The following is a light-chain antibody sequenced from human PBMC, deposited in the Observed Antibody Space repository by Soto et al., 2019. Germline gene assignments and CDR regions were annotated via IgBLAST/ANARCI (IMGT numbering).Light chain of an antibody. J-gene: IGKJ1*01. CDR3: MQALQTRT. CDR1: QSLLHSNGYNY. V-gene: IGKV2-28*01. CDR2: LGS. Sequence: DIVMTQSPLSLPVTPGEPASISCRYSQSLLHSNGYNYLDWYLQKPGQSPQXLIYLGSNRASGVPDRFSGSGSGTDLTLKISRVEAEDVGVYYCMQALQTRTFGQGTKVDIK.